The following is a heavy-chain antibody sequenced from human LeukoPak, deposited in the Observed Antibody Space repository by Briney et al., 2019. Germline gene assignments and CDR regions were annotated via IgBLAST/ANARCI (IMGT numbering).Heavy chain of an antibody. CDR1: GGSFSGYY. CDR3: ASGRVAGKPNDY. Sequence: SETLSLTCAVYGGSFSGYYWSWIRQPPGKGLEWIGEINHSGSTNYNPSLKSRVTISVDTSKNQFSLKLSSVTAADTAVYYCASGRVAGKPNDYWGQGTLVTVSS. V-gene: IGHV4-34*01. CDR2: INHSGST. D-gene: IGHD6-19*01. J-gene: IGHJ4*02.